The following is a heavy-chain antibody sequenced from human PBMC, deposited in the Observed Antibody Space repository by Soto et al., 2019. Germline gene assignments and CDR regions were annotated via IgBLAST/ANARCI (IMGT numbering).Heavy chain of an antibody. CDR1: GYTFTSYG. J-gene: IGHJ5*02. CDR2: ISAYNGNT. D-gene: IGHD3-22*01. V-gene: IGHV1-18*01. Sequence: GASVKVSCKAPGYTFTSYGISWVRQAPGQGLEWMGWISAYNGNTNYAQKLQGRVTMTTDTSTSTAYMELRSLRSDDTAVYYCARGGYYYDSSGSPHWFDPWGQGTLVTVSS. CDR3: ARGGYYYDSSGSPHWFDP.